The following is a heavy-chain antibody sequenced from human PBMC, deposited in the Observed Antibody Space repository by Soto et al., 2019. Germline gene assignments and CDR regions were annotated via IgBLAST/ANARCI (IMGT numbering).Heavy chain of an antibody. CDR1: GGTFSSYA. D-gene: IGHD6-19*01. CDR2: IIPIFGTA. CDR3: ARVSSFPSFSSGWYFDY. Sequence: QVQPVQSGAEVKKPGSSVKVSCKASGGTFSSYAISWVRQAPGQGLEWMGGIIPIFGTANYAQKFQGRVTITADESTSTAYMELSSLRSEDTAVYYCARVSSFPSFSSGWYFDYWGQGTLVTVSS. V-gene: IGHV1-69*01. J-gene: IGHJ4*02.